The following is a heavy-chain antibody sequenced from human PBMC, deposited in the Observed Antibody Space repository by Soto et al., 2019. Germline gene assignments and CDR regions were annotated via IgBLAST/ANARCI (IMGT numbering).Heavy chain of an antibody. CDR3: ARHRCSGGSCPTGVGGFDP. D-gene: IGHD2-15*01. CDR2: IYPGDSDT. Sequence: EVQLVQSGAEVKKPGESLKISCKGSGYSFTSYWIGWVRQMPGKGLEWKGIIYPGDSDTRYSPSFQGQVTISADKSISTAYLQWSSLKASDTAMYYCARHRCSGGSCPTGVGGFDPWGQGTLVTVSS. J-gene: IGHJ5*02. V-gene: IGHV5-51*01. CDR1: GYSFTSYW.